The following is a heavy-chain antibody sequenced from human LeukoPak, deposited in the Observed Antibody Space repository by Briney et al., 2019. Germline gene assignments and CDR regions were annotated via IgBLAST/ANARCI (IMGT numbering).Heavy chain of an antibody. CDR3: ALSSGAFDSAGYFDY. Sequence: GESLKISCKGSGYSFNNYWVGWVRQMPGKGLEWMGIIYPNNSDSRYSPSFRGQVTISVDRSITTAYLQWNSLKPSDTAMYYCALSSGAFDSAGYFDYWGQGTLVTVSS. CDR2: IYPNNSDS. D-gene: IGHD2-15*01. V-gene: IGHV5-51*01. CDR1: GYSFNNYW. J-gene: IGHJ4*02.